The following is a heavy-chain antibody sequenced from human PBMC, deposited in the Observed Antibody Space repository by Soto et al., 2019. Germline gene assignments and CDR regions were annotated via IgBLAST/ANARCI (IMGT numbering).Heavy chain of an antibody. CDR3: AREGGDIVVELGAFDI. CDR2: ISSSSSTI. J-gene: IGHJ3*02. V-gene: IGHV3-48*01. CDR1: GFTFSSYS. Sequence: PGGSLRLSCAASGFTFSSYSMNWVRQAPGKGLEWVSYISSSSSTIYYADSVEGRFTISRDNAKNSLYLQMNSLRAEDTAVYYCAREGGDIVVELGAFDIWGQGTMVTVSS. D-gene: IGHD2-15*01.